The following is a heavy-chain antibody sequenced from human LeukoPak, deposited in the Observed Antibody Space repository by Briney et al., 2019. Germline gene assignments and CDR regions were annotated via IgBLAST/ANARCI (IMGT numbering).Heavy chain of an antibody. D-gene: IGHD5-24*01. CDR1: GYTFAGYW. J-gene: IGHJ4*02. V-gene: IGHV5-51*01. CDR2: IYPGDSDT. CDR3: ARQDGRALYYFDH. Sequence: LGESLKISCKGSGYTFAGYWIAGVRQLPGKGLEGMGIIYPGDSDTRYSPSFQGQVTISADKSISTAYLQWSSLKASDTAMYYCARQDGRALYYFDHWGQGALVTVSS.